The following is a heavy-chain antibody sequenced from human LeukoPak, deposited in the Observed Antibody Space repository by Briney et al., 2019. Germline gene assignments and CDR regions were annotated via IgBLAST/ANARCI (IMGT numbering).Heavy chain of an antibody. Sequence: PGGSLRLSCAASGFTFSSYGMHWVRQAPGKGLERVAFIRYDGSNKYYADSVKGRFTISRDNSKNTLYLQMNSLRAEDTAVYYCAKDLVPNLPTEGFDYWGQGTLVTVSS. V-gene: IGHV3-30*02. CDR1: GFTFSSYG. D-gene: IGHD3-10*01. J-gene: IGHJ4*02. CDR3: AKDLVPNLPTEGFDY. CDR2: IRYDGSNK.